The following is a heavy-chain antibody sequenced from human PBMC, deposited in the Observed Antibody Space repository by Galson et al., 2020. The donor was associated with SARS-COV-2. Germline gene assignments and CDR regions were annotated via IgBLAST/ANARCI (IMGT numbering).Heavy chain of an antibody. CDR3: ARQRGPYYDFWSGYYGTPFDY. J-gene: IGHJ4*02. Sequence: GESLKISCKGSGYSFTSYWIGWVRQMPGKGLEWMGIIYPGDSDTRYSPSFQGQVTISADKSISTAYLQWSSLKASDTAMYYCARQRGPYYDFWSGYYGTPFDYWGQGTLVTVSS. CDR2: IYPGDSDT. D-gene: IGHD3-3*01. V-gene: IGHV5-51*01. CDR1: GYSFTSYW.